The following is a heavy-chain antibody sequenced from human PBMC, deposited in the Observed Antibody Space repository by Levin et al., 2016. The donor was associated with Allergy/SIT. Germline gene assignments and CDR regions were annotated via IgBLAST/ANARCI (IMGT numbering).Heavy chain of an antibody. V-gene: IGHV4-34*01. CDR3: ARLIGGYSSSWYWFDP. CDR2: INHSGST. J-gene: IGHJ5*02. D-gene: IGHD6-13*01. CDR1: GGSFSGYY. Sequence: SETLSLTCAVYGGSFSGYYWSWIRQPPGKGLEWIGEINHSGSTNYNPSLKSRVTISVDTSKNQFSLKLSSVTAADTAVYYCARLIGGYSSSWYWFDPWGQGTLVTVSS.